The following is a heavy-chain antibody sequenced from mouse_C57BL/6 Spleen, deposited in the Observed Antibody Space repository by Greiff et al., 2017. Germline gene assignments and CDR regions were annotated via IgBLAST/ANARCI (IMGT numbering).Heavy chain of an antibody. D-gene: IGHD4-1*01. CDR2: ISYDGSN. CDR3: ARDWEYFDD. J-gene: IGHJ2*01. CDR1: GYSITSGYY. V-gene: IGHV3-6*01. Sequence: ESGPGLVKPSQSLSLTCSVTGYSITSGYYWNWIRQFPGNKLEWMGYISYDGSNNYNPSLKNRISITRDTSKNQFFLKLNSVTTEDTATYYCARDWEYFDDWGQGTTLTVSS.